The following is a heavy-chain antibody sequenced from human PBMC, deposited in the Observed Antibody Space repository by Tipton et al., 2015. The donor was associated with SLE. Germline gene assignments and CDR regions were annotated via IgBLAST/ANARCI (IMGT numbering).Heavy chain of an antibody. CDR3: ATGNFGGRGY. CDR2: IKEDGTGQ. CDR1: GFTFSTYW. Sequence: SLRLSCAASGFTFSTYWMNWVRQAPGKGLEWAASIKEDGTGQYYVDPVKGRFTIYRDNAKNSLYLQMNSLRAEDTAVYYCATGNFGGRGYWGQGILVTVSS. D-gene: IGHD2-21*01. V-gene: IGHV3-7*01. J-gene: IGHJ4*02.